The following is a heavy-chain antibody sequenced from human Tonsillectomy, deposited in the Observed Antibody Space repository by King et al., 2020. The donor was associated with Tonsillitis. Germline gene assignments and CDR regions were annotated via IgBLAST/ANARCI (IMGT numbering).Heavy chain of an antibody. D-gene: IGHD6-25*01. Sequence: VQLVESGAEVKKPGESLKISCKGSGYSFTSYWIGWVRQMPGKGLEWVGIIYPGDSDTRYSPSFQGQVTISVDKSISTAYLQWISLKASDTAMYYCVRACSGVLGGSTPDYWGQGTLVTVSS. CDR2: IYPGDSDT. CDR1: GYSFTSYW. CDR3: VRACSGVLGGSTPDY. J-gene: IGHJ4*02. V-gene: IGHV5-51*01.